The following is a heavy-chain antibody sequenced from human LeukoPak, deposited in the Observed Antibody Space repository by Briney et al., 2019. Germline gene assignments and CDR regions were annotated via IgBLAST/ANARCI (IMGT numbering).Heavy chain of an antibody. V-gene: IGHV5-51*01. CDR2: IYPGDSDT. J-gene: IGHJ5*02. CDR1: GYSFTHYW. D-gene: IGHD3-3*01. CDR3: ARGEYYDFWSGYYANWFDP. Sequence: PGESLKISCKGSGYSFTHYWIGWVRQLPGKGPEWMGIIYPGDSDTRYSPSFQGQVTISADKSISTAYLQWSSLKASDTAMYYCARGEYYDFWSGYYANWFDPWGQGTLVTVSS.